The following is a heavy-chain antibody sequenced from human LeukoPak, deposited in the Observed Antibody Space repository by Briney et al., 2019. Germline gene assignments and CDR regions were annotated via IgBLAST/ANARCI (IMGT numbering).Heavy chain of an antibody. CDR2: ISSSGSTI. Sequence: SGGSLRLSCAASGFTFSDYYMSWIRQAPGKGLEWVSYISSSGSTIYYADSVKGRFTISRDNAKNSLYLQMNSLRAEDTAVYYCASMTYYYGSGSPDYWGQGTLVTVSS. J-gene: IGHJ4*02. CDR3: ASMTYYYGSGSPDY. CDR1: GFTFSDYY. D-gene: IGHD3-10*01. V-gene: IGHV3-11*04.